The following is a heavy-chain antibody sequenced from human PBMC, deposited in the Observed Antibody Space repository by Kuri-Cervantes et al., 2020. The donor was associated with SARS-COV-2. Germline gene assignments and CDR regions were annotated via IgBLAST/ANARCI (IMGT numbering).Heavy chain of an antibody. V-gene: IGHV1-8*02. Sequence: ASVKVSCKASGYTFTNNDINWVRQASGQGLEWMGWMNPDTGNAGYAQKFQGRVTMTRIMSTSTAYMDLGSLTSEDTGVYYCARMTPRGVWGDPFDVWGQGTKVTVSS. CDR2: MNPDTGNA. J-gene: IGHJ3*01. CDR3: ARMTPRGVWGDPFDV. D-gene: IGHD3-16*01. CDR1: GYTFTNND.